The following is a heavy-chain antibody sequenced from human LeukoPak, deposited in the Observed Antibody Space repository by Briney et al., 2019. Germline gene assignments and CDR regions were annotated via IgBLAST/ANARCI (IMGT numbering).Heavy chain of an antibody. V-gene: IGHV3-21*01. J-gene: IGHJ3*02. D-gene: IGHD2-2*01. CDR3: ARDFFWCSSISCPRQAFDI. CDR1: GFTFSSYS. Sequence: PGGSLRLSCAASGFTFSSYSMNWVRQAPGKGLEWVSSISSSSSYIYYADSVKGRFTISRDNAKNSLYLQMNSLRAEDTAVYYCARDFFWCSSISCPRQAFDIWGQGTMVTVSS. CDR2: ISSSSSYI.